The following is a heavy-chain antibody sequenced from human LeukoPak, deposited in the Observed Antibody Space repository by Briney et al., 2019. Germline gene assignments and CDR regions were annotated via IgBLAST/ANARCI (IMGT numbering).Heavy chain of an antibody. Sequence: GASVKVSCKASGGTFSSYAISWVRQAPGQGLEWMGGIIPIFGTANYAQKFQGGVTITADESTSTAYMELSSLRSEDTAVYYCARSWIEYSTSFIGGYWGQGTLVTVSS. D-gene: IGHD6-6*01. CDR1: GGTFSSYA. CDR3: ARSWIEYSTSFIGGY. J-gene: IGHJ4*02. V-gene: IGHV1-69*13. CDR2: IIPIFGTA.